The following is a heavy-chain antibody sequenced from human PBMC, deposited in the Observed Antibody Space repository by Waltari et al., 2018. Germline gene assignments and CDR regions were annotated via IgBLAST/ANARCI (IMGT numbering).Heavy chain of an antibody. CDR1: GYSISSGYY. CDR3: ARQGYDFWSGYYLYYFDY. D-gene: IGHD3-3*01. V-gene: IGHV4-38-2*01. Sequence: QVQLQESGPGLVKPSETLSLTCAVSGYSISSGYYWGWIRQPPGKGLEWIGSIYHSGGTYYNPSLKSRVTISVDKSKNQFSLKLSSVTAADTAVYYCARQGYDFWSGYYLYYFDYWGQGTLVTVSS. CDR2: IYHSGGT. J-gene: IGHJ4*02.